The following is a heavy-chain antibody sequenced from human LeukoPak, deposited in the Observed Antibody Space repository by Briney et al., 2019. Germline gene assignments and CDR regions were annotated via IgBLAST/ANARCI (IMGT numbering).Heavy chain of an antibody. Sequence: GASVKVSCKASGYTFTSYGISWVRQAPGQGLEWMGWINPNSGGTNYAQKFQGRVTMTRDTSISTAYMELSRLRSDDTAVYYCARDGVTGTGAIDYWGQGTLVTVSS. CDR1: GYTFTSYG. CDR2: INPNSGGT. CDR3: ARDGVTGTGAIDY. J-gene: IGHJ4*02. D-gene: IGHD1-20*01. V-gene: IGHV1-2*02.